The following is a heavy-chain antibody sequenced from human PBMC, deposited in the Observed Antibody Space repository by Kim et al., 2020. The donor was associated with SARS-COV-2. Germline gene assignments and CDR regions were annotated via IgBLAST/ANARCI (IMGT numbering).Heavy chain of an antibody. Sequence: SETLSLTCTVSGGSISSSSYYWGWIRQPPGKGLEWIGSIYYSGSTYYNPSLKSRVTISVDTSKNQFSLKLSSVTAADTAVYYCARQPTRFLEWLSGSYYYYGMDVWGQGTTVTVSS. V-gene: IGHV4-39*01. CDR1: GGSISSSSYY. J-gene: IGHJ6*02. CDR3: ARQPTRFLEWLSGSYYYYGMDV. CDR2: IYYSGST. D-gene: IGHD3-3*01.